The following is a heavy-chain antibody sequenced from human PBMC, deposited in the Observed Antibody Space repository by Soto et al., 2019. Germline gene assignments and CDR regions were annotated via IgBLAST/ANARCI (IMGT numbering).Heavy chain of an antibody. D-gene: IGHD2-2*01. CDR2: INPSGGST. CDR1: GYTFTSYY. CDR3: ARGSFLVGSAAISEYFQH. Sequence: ASVKVSCKASGYTFTSYYMHWVRQAPGQGLEWMGIINPSGGSTSYAQKFQGRVTMTRDTSTSTVYMELSSLRSEDTAVYYCARGSFLVGSAAISEYFQHWGQGTLVTVSS. V-gene: IGHV1-46*03. J-gene: IGHJ1*01.